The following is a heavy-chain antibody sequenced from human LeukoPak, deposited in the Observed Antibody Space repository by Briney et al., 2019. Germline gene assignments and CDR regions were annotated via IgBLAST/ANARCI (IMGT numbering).Heavy chain of an antibody. CDR1: GGSISNYY. J-gene: IGHJ4*02. CDR3: ARAGQFISARPITFDY. Sequence: SETLSHTRTVSGGSISNYYWCWIRQPPGKGLEWIGYIYYSGSTNSNPSLKSRVTISLDTSKNQFSLKLSSVTAADTAVYYCARAGQFISARPITFDYWGQGSLVTVSS. V-gene: IGHV4-59*01. CDR2: IYYSGST. D-gene: IGHD6-6*01.